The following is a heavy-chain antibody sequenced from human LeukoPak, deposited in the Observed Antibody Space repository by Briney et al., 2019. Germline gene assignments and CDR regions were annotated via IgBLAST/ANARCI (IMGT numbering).Heavy chain of an antibody. V-gene: IGHV1-69*05. CDR3: ARDSGVWGSYRTSAFDI. CDR2: IIPIFGTA. D-gene: IGHD3-16*02. J-gene: IGHJ3*02. CDR1: GGTFISYA. Sequence: ASVKVSCKAFGGTFISYAISWVRQAPGQGLEWMGGIIPIFGTANYAQKFQGRVTTTTDESTSTAYMEPSSLRSEDTAVYYCARDSGVWGSYRTSAFDIWGQGTMVTVSS.